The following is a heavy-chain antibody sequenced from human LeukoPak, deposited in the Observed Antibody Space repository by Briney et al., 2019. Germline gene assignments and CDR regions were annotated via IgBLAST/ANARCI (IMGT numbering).Heavy chain of an antibody. J-gene: IGHJ4*02. V-gene: IGHV3-9*01. CDR3: AKDKGPRYYYDSSGYYYYLGGFDY. CDR2: ISWNSGSI. Sequence: GGSLRLSCAASGFTFDDYAMHWVRQAPGKGLEGVSGISWNSGSIGYADSVKGRFTISRDNAKNSLYLQMNSLRAEDTALYYCAKDKGPRYYYDSSGYYYYLGGFDYWGQGTLVTVSS. D-gene: IGHD3-22*01. CDR1: GFTFDDYA.